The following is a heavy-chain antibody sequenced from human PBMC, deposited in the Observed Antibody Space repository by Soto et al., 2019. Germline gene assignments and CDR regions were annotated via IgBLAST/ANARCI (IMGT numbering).Heavy chain of an antibody. Sequence: SVKVSCKTSGGTFSTFGISWVRQAPGQGLEWMGGIIPFFGTAEYSQKFEDRITITADESTNTVYMDLRSLTSEDTAIYYCARTAPMDAGDKYYYDFWGQGTLVTVSS. CDR2: IIPFFGTA. D-gene: IGHD3-16*01. J-gene: IGHJ4*02. V-gene: IGHV1-69*13. CDR3: ARTAPMDAGDKYYYDF. CDR1: GGTFSTFG.